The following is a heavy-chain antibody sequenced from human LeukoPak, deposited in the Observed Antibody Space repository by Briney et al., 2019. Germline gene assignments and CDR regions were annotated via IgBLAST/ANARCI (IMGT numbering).Heavy chain of an antibody. Sequence: SETLSLTCAVSGGSISSGGYSWSWIRQPPGKGLEWIGYIYHSGSTYYNPSLKSRVTISVDTSKNQFSLKLSSVTAADTAVYYCARDRNWNSPVYFDYWGQGTQVTVSS. V-gene: IGHV4-30-2*01. J-gene: IGHJ4*02. CDR1: GGSISSGGYS. D-gene: IGHD1-7*01. CDR3: ARDRNWNSPVYFDY. CDR2: IYHSGST.